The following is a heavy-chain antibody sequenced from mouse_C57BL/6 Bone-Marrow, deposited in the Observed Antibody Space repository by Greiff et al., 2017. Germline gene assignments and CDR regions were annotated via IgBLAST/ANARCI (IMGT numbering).Heavy chain of an antibody. V-gene: IGHV1-69*01. CDR2: IDPSDSYT. Sequence: QVQLQQPGAELVMPGASVKLSCKASGYTFTSYWMHWVKQRPGQGLEWIGGIDPSDSYTNYNQKFKGKSTLTVDKSSSTAYMQLSSLTSEDSAVYYCAREGDYGSSYDFDYWGQGTTLTVSS. CDR1: GYTFTSYW. J-gene: IGHJ2*01. CDR3: AREGDYGSSYDFDY. D-gene: IGHD1-1*01.